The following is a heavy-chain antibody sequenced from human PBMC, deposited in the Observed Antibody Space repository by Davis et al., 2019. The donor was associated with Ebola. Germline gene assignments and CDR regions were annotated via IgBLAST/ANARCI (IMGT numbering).Heavy chain of an antibody. CDR1: GFTFSRNW. CDR3: ARVNAVTGYSRFDS. V-gene: IGHV3-7*01. D-gene: IGHD3-9*01. Sequence: GGSLRLSCGASGFTFSRNWMSWVRQAPGKGLEWVATIKEDGSEKYYVDSVKGRFTISRDNAKNSLYLQMNSLRAEDTAVYYCARVNAVTGYSRFDSWGQGTLVTVSS. J-gene: IGHJ5*01. CDR2: IKEDGSEK.